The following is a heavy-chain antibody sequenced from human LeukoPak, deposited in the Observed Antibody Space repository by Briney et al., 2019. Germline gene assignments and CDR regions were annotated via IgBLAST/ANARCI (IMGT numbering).Heavy chain of an antibody. CDR1: GYTFTSYS. CDR2: INPSGGST. D-gene: IGHD1-1*01. CDR3: AKDRTISPTTPAY. J-gene: IGHJ4*02. Sequence: ASVTVYCKASGYTFTSYSMHWVRQTPGQGLEWMGIINPSGGSTNYAQKFQGRVTMTRDTSTGTVYMELSSLRSEDTAVYYCAKDRTISPTTPAYWGQGTLVTVSS. V-gene: IGHV1-46*01.